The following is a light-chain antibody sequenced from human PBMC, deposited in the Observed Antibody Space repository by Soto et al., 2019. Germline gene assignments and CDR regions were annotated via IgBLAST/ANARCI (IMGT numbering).Light chain of an antibody. CDR2: AAS. CDR1: PGIRNF. J-gene: IGKJ3*01. Sequence: DIQMTQSPTSLSASVGDRVTITCRASPGIRNFVAWYQQKPGKAPKLLIYAASTLPSGVPSRFSGSGSGTDFTLIINRLQPEDVATYSYQKYSSVPVFGPGTKVEIK. CDR3: QKYSSVPV. V-gene: IGKV1-27*01.